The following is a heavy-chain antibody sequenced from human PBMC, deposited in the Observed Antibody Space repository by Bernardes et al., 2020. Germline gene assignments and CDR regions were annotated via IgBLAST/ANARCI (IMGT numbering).Heavy chain of an antibody. J-gene: IGHJ6*02. CDR2: IYYSGST. CDR1: GGSISSYY. D-gene: IGHD6-13*01. CDR3: AISETGCIAAAGKGEGKGSYRTKDCYYYGMDV. V-gene: IGHV4-59*01. Sequence: SETLSLTRTVSGGSISSYYWSWIRQPPGKGLEWIWYIYYSGSTNYNPSLKSRVTISVDTSKNQFSLKLSSVTAADTAVYYCAISETGCIAAAGKGEGKGSYRTKDCYYYGMDVWGQGTTVTVSS.